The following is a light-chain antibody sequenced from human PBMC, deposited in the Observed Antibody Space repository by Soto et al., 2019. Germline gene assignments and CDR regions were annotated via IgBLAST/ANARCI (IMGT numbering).Light chain of an antibody. CDR2: DAS. CDR3: HQRSNWPWT. CDR1: QSVSSY. J-gene: IGKJ1*01. V-gene: IGKV3-11*01. Sequence: EIVWTQSPATLSLSPGERATLSCRASQSVSSYLAWYQQKPGQAPRILIYDASNRATGIPARFSGSGSGTDFTLTISSLEPEDFAVYYCHQRSNWPWTFGQGTKVDIK.